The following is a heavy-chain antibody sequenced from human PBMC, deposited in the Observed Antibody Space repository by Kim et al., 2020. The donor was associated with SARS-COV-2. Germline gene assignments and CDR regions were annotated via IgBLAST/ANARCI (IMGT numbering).Heavy chain of an antibody. Sequence: ASVKVSCKASGYTFTSYAMHWVRQAPGQRLEWMGWINAGNGNTKYSQKFQGRVTITRDTSASTAYMELSSLRSEDTAVYYCARDRGGSYHGGMDVWGQGTTVTVSS. V-gene: IGHV1-3*01. CDR3: ARDRGGSYHGGMDV. J-gene: IGHJ6*02. CDR1: GYTFTSYA. CDR2: INAGNGNT. D-gene: IGHD1-26*01.